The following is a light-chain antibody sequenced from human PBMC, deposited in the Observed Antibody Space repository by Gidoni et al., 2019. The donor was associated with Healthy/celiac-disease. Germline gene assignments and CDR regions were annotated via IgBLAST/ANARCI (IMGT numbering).Light chain of an antibody. Sequence: EIVMTQSPATLSVSPGERATLSCRASQSVSSNLAWYQQKPGQAPRLLIYGASTRATGIPEFTLTISSLQSEDFAVYYCQQYNNWQWTCXQXTKVXIK. CDR1: QSVSSN. J-gene: IGKJ1*01. V-gene: IGKV3-15*01. CDR3: QQYNNWQWT. CDR2: GAS.